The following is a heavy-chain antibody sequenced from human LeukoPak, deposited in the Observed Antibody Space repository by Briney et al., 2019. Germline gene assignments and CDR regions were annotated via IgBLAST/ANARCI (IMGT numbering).Heavy chain of an antibody. CDR1: GFTFSTYV. V-gene: IGHV3-21*01. J-gene: IGHJ3*02. Sequence: GGSLRLSCAASGFTFSTYVMNWVRQPPGKGLEWVSSISSTSGYIYYADSLKGRITISRDNANNSLFLQMNSLSADDTAVYYCARATIFGAVRAFDIWGQGTMVTVSS. CDR3: ARATIFGAVRAFDI. D-gene: IGHD3-3*01. CDR2: ISSTSGYI.